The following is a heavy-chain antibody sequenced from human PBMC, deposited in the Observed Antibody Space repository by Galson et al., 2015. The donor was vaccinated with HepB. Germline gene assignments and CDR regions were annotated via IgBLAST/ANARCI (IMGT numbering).Heavy chain of an antibody. CDR2: ISYDGSNK. J-gene: IGHJ6*02. Sequence: SLRLSCAASGFTFSSYAMSWVRQAPGKGLEWVAVISYDGSNKYYADSVKGRFTISRDNSKNTLYLQMNSLRAEDTAVYYCAKDRERSSAWYRGLDVWGQGTTVTVSS. CDR3: AKDRERSSAWYRGLDV. V-gene: IGHV3-30*18. D-gene: IGHD6-19*01. CDR1: GFTFSSYA.